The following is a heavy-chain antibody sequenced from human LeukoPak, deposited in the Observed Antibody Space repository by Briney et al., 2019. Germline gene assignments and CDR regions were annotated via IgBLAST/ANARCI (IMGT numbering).Heavy chain of an antibody. Sequence: GGSLRLSCAASGFTFNNYWMHWVRQAPGKGLVWVSRIISDGSSTNYAASVKGRFTISRDNAKNTLYLQMSSLRAEDTAVYYCAREDVHISVAASGAFDIWGQGTMVTVSS. D-gene: IGHD6-19*01. V-gene: IGHV3-74*01. J-gene: IGHJ3*02. CDR3: AREDVHISVAASGAFDI. CDR1: GFTFNNYW. CDR2: IISDGSST.